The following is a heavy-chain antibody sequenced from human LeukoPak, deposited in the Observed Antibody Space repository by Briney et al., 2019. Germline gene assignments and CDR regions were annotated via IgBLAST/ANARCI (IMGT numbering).Heavy chain of an antibody. D-gene: IGHD3-10*01. Sequence: SETLSLTCTVSGGSISSYYWSWIRQPPGKGLEWIGYIYYSGSTNYNPSLKSRVTLSVDTSKNQFSLKLSSVTAADTAVYYCASTMVRGVMPAFDIWGQGTMVTVSS. CDR1: GGSISSYY. CDR3: ASTMVRGVMPAFDI. J-gene: IGHJ3*02. V-gene: IGHV4-59*08. CDR2: IYYSGST.